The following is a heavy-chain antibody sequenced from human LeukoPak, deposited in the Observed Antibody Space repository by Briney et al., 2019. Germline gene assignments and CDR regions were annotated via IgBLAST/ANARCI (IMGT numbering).Heavy chain of an antibody. J-gene: IGHJ4*02. CDR1: GGTFSSYA. CDR2: IIPILGIA. V-gene: IGHV1-69*04. D-gene: IGHD5-12*01. Sequence: SVKVSCKASGGTFSSYAISWVRQAPGQGLEWMGRIIPILGIANYAQKLQGIVTITADKSQSTAYMELSSLRSEDTGVYYCGRLGHSGYDSQYYFEYWGQGTLVTVSS. CDR3: GRLGHSGYDSQYYFEY.